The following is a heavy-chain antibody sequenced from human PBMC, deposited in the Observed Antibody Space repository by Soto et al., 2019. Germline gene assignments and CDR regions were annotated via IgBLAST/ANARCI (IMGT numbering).Heavy chain of an antibody. D-gene: IGHD1-1*01. J-gene: IGHJ6*02. V-gene: IGHV1-3*01. CDR1: GYTFTSYA. CDR2: INAGNGNT. Sequence: ASVKVSCKASGYTFTSYAVHWVRQAPGQRLEWMGWINAGNGNTKYSQKFQGRVTITRDTSASTAYMELSSLRSEDTAVYYCARSYNWNDDYYYYGMDVWGQGTTVTVSS. CDR3: ARSYNWNDDYYYYGMDV.